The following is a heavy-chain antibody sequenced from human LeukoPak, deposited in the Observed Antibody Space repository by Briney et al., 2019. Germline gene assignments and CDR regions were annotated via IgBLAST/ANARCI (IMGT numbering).Heavy chain of an antibody. V-gene: IGHV3-7*01. CDR3: ARDPVEWELLLDY. J-gene: IGHJ4*02. CDR1: GFTFSSYW. CDR2: MNIDGSGK. Sequence: GGSLRLSCAASGFTFSSYWMGWVRQAPGKRLEWVANMNIDGSGKYYADSAKGRFTISRDNARNPVYLQMNSLRVEDTAVYYCARDPVEWELLLDYWGQGTLVTVS. D-gene: IGHD1-26*01.